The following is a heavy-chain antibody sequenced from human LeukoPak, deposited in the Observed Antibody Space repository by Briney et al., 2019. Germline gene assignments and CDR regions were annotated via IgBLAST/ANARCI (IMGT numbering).Heavy chain of an antibody. D-gene: IGHD2-15*01. Sequence: PSETLSLTCTVSGGSISSGGYYWSWIRQPPGKGLEWIGSIYHSGSTYYNPSFKSQVTISVDRSKNQFSLKVNSVTAAGTAVYYCARSLPSGWFKQGDSEGYFDYWGQGTLVTVSS. CDR2: IYHSGST. CDR3: ARSLPSGWFKQGDSEGYFDY. J-gene: IGHJ4*02. CDR1: GGSISSGGYY. V-gene: IGHV4-30-2*01.